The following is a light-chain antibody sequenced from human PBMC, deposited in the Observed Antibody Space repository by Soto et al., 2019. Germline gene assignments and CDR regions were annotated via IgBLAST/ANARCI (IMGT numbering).Light chain of an antibody. V-gene: IGKV3-15*01. Sequence: EIVLTQSPGTLSLSPGEGTALSCRASQSVASNYLAWYQQKPGQSPRLLIYGASTRATGIPARFSGSGSGTDFTLTISSLQSEDFAVYYCQQYNFWPLTFGGGTKVDIK. CDR1: QSVASN. CDR2: GAS. CDR3: QQYNFWPLT. J-gene: IGKJ4*01.